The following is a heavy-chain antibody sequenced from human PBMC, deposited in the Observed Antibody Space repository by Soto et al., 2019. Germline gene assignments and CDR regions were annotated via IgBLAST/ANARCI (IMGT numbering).Heavy chain of an antibody. CDR2: IYYSGNT. V-gene: IGHV4-61*08. Sequence: SETLSLTCTVSGASISSGGYYWSWIRQPPGKGLEWIAYIYYSGNTKYNPSLKDRVTISVDTSKNQFSLKLNSVTAADTAVYYCAREANCSGGSRPSPFWFVPSGPATLVTVS. CDR1: GASISSGGYY. D-gene: IGHD2-15*01. CDR3: AREANCSGGSRPSPFWFVP. J-gene: IGHJ5*02.